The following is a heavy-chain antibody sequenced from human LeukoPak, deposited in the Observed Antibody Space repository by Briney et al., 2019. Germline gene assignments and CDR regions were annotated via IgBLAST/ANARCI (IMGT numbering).Heavy chain of an antibody. D-gene: IGHD5-18*01. Sequence: SETLSLTCTVSGGSISSGGYYWSWIRQHPGKGLEWIGYIYYSGSTYYNPSLKSRVTISVDTSKNQFSLKLSSVTAADTAVYYCARVDTAMAPLDYWGQGTLVTVSS. V-gene: IGHV4-31*03. CDR1: GGSISSGGYY. J-gene: IGHJ4*02. CDR2: IYYSGST. CDR3: ARVDTAMAPLDY.